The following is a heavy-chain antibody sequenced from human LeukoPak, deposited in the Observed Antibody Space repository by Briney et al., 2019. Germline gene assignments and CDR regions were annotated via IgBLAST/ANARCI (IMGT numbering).Heavy chain of an antibody. J-gene: IGHJ3*02. CDR3: ARGDCSGGIRNRDSAFDT. V-gene: IGHV6-1*01. CDR2: TYYRSKWYD. CDR1: GDSVSRNRSA. D-gene: IGHD2-15*01. Sequence: SQTLSLTCAVSGDSVSRNRSAWNWIRQSPSRGLEWLGRTYYRSKWYDDYALSVKSRVTINADTSKNQFSLHLNSVTPEDTAVYYCARGDCSGGIRNRDSAFDTWGQGTMATVSS.